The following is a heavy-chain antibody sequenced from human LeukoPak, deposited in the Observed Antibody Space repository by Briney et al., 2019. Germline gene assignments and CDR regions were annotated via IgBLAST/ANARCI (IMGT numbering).Heavy chain of an antibody. J-gene: IGHJ5*02. D-gene: IGHD3-3*01. V-gene: IGHV4-34*01. CDR2: GSESGGT. Sequence: PSETLFLTCAVYGGSLNGHYWSWIRQPPGKGLEWIGEGSESGGTKFNPSLKSRVTISADTSKNQFPLKLNSVTAADTAVYYCAKNGQSGFSFDPWGQGTLVTVSS. CDR1: GGSLNGHY. CDR3: AKNGQSGFSFDP.